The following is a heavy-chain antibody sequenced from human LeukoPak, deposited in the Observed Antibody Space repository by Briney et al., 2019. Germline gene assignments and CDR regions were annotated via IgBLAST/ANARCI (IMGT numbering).Heavy chain of an antibody. CDR3: ARAGMGDYSTLDRYYSDY. CDR2: INPNSGGT. D-gene: IGHD4-17*01. J-gene: IGHJ4*02. Sequence: GASVKVSCKASGYTFTGYYMHWVRQAPGQGLEWMGWINPNSGGTNYAQKFQGRVTMTRDTSISTAYMELSSLRSEDTAVYYCARAGMGDYSTLDRYYSDYWGQGTLVTVSS. CDR1: GYTFTGYY. V-gene: IGHV1-2*02.